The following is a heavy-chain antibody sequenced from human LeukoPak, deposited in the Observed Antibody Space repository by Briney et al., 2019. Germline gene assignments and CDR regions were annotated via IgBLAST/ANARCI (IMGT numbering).Heavy chain of an antibody. J-gene: IGHJ3*01. V-gene: IGHV4-59*08. CDR3: ARRWVYDKRAFDA. Sequence: SETLSLTCTVSGRSISGTYYWSWIRQPPGEGLECIGYIYYTGTTDSNPSLKSRVTIPLDASKNQFSLNLSSVTAADTAVYYCARRWVYDKRAFDAWGQGTMVTVSS. CDR2: IYYTGTT. CDR1: GRSISGTYY. D-gene: IGHD3-16*01.